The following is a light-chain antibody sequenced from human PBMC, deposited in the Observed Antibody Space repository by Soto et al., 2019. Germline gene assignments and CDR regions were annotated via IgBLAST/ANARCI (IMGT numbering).Light chain of an antibody. CDR1: SSDVGGYNF. CDR3: CSYSGSSTIVV. V-gene: IGLV2-14*03. J-gene: IGLJ2*01. Sequence: QSVLTQPASVSGSPGQSITISCTGTSSDVGGYNFVSWYQQHPGKAPRLMIFDVDNRPSGVSPRFSGSKSGNTASLTISGLQAEDEADYYCCSYSGSSTIVVFGGGTKVTVL. CDR2: DVD.